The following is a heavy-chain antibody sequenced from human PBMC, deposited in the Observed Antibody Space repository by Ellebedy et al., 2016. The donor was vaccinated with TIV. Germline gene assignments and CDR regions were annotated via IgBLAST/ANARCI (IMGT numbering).Heavy chain of an antibody. CDR1: GFTFSGAW. D-gene: IGHD2-21*02. CDR2: IKSKVDGGTT. Sequence: GESLKISXVASGFTFSGAWMHWVRQSPGKGLKWVARIKSKVDGGTTDYAAPVQGRFTISRDDSEDTLYLRLNSLKTDDTGVYYCVSDPLGEYVTAFDYWGQGTLVTVSS. V-gene: IGHV3-15*07. J-gene: IGHJ4*02. CDR3: VSDPLGEYVTAFDY.